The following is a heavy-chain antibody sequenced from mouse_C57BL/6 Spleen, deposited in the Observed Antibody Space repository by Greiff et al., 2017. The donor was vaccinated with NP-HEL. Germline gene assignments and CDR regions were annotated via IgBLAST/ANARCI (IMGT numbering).Heavy chain of an antibody. V-gene: IGHV1-42*01. CDR2: INPSTGGT. Sequence: QLQQSGPELVKPGASVKISCKASGYSFTGYYMNWVKQSPEKSLEWIGEINPSTGGTTYNQKFKAKATLTVDKSSSTAYMQLKSLTSEDSAVYYCARRGKGAMDYWGQGTSVTVSS. CDR3: ARRGKGAMDY. CDR1: GYSFTGYY. J-gene: IGHJ4*01. D-gene: IGHD1-3*01.